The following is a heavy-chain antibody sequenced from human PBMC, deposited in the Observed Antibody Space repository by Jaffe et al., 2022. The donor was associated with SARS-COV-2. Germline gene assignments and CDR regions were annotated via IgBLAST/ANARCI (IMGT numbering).Heavy chain of an antibody. CDR2: MNPNSGNT. CDR3: ARSPTVTRLRLTGYYMDV. V-gene: IGHV1-8*01. D-gene: IGHD4-17*01. CDR1: GYNFNSHD. J-gene: IGHJ6*03. Sequence: QVQLVQSGAEVKKPGASVKVSCKASGYNFNSHDINWVRQATGQGLEWMGWMNPNSGNTGYAQKFQGRVTMTRNTSISTAYMELSSLRSEDTAVYYCARSPTVTRLRLTGYYMDVWGKGTTVTVSS.